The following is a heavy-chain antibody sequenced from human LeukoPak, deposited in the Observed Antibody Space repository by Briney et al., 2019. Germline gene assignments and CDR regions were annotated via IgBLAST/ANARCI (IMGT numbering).Heavy chain of an antibody. Sequence: PGGSLRLSCAASGFTFSSYGMSWVRQAPGKGLEWVSAISGSGGSTYYADSVKGRFTISRDNSKNTLYLQMNSLGAEDTAVYYCAKDSGQWLRLGNAFDIWGQGTMVTVSS. CDR1: GFTFSSYG. CDR3: AKDSGQWLRLGNAFDI. D-gene: IGHD5-12*01. CDR2: ISGSGGST. V-gene: IGHV3-23*01. J-gene: IGHJ3*02.